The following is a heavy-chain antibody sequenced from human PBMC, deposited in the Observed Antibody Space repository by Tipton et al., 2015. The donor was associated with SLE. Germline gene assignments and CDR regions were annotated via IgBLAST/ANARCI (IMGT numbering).Heavy chain of an antibody. J-gene: IGHJ4*02. CDR3: ARQHQLVRAAFEY. D-gene: IGHD2-2*01. Sequence: TLSLTCTVSGGSISSYYWSWIRQPPGKGLEWIGRVYSPGSTNYNPSLKSRVTISVDTSNNQFSLKLNSVIAADTAVYYCARQHQLVRAAFEYWGQGTLVTVSS. V-gene: IGHV4-59*08. CDR2: VYSPGST. CDR1: GGSISSYY.